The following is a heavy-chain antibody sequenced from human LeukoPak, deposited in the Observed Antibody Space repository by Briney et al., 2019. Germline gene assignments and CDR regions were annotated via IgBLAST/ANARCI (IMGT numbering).Heavy chain of an antibody. D-gene: IGHD3-22*01. Sequence: GGSLRLSCAVSGITLSNYGMSWVRQAPGKGLEWVAGISGSGGSTNYADSVKGRFTISRDSPKNTLYLQMNSLRAEDTAVYFCAKRGVVIRVILVGFHKEAYYFDSWGQGAPVTVSS. V-gene: IGHV3-23*01. CDR1: GITLSNYG. CDR3: AKRGVVIRVILVGFHKEAYYFDS. J-gene: IGHJ4*02. CDR2: ISGSGGST.